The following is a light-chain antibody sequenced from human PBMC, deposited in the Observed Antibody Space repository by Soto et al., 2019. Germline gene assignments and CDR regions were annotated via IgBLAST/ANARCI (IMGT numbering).Light chain of an antibody. CDR3: QKYNSAPHT. CDR2: AAS. Sequence: DIQMTQSPSSLSASVGDRVTITCRASQGISSYLAWYQQKPGKVPKLLIYAASTLQSGVPSRFSGSGSGTDFTLTISSLQPEDVATYYCQKYNSAPHTFGGGTKV. V-gene: IGKV1-27*01. J-gene: IGKJ4*01. CDR1: QGISSY.